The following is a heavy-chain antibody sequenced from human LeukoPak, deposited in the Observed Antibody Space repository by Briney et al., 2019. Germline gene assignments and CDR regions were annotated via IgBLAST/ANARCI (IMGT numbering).Heavy chain of an antibody. CDR2: ISSSSSTI. D-gene: IGHD2-21*01. V-gene: IGHV3-48*02. CDR1: GFTFSAYN. J-gene: IGHJ6*02. CDR3: ARLSLWSHYGMDV. Sequence: GGSLRLSCAASGFTFSAYNMNWVRQAPGKGLEWVSYISSSSSTIYYADSVKGRFTISRDNAKNSLYLQMNSLRDEDTAVYYCARLSLWSHYGMDVWGQGTTVTVSS.